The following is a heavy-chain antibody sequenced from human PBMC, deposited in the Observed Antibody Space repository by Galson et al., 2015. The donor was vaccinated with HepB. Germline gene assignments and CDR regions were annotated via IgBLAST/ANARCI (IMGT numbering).Heavy chain of an antibody. J-gene: IGHJ4*02. Sequence: SLRLSCAASGFTFDDYAMHWVRQAPGEGLEWVSGISWNSGSIGYADSVKGRFTISRDNAKNSLYLQMNSLRAEDTALYYCAKDEGSYSFDYWGQGTLVTVSS. CDR2: ISWNSGSI. CDR1: GFTFDDYA. CDR3: AKDEGSYSFDY. V-gene: IGHV3-9*01. D-gene: IGHD3-10*01.